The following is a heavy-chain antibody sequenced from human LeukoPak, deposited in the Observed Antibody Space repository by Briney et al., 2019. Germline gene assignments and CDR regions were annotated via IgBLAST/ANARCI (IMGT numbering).Heavy chain of an antibody. CDR2: VDHTGST. J-gene: IGHJ4*02. CDR1: DDSITMYY. V-gene: IGHV4-59*01. Sequence: SETLSLTCSVSDDSITMYYWTWIRQPPGKGLEWIGYVDHTGSTNFNPSLNGRVSISRDTTKNLFSLRLRSVTAADTAVYFCARVCFYGSGSYSRFLLSLDYWGQGTLVTVSS. D-gene: IGHD3-10*01. CDR3: ARVCFYGSGSYSRFLLSLDY.